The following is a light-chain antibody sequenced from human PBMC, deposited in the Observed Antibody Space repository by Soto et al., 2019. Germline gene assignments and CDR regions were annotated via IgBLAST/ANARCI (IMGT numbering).Light chain of an antibody. Sequence: DIQITQSPSSFSSSVVERFTITCRASQGIGVRLAWFQQKPGKAPQYLIQSASILQSGVPSRFSGSGSGTEFILTINSLQPEDVAIYYCLQVNSFPRTFGQGTKVDI. J-gene: IGKJ1*01. CDR2: SAS. CDR1: QGIGVR. V-gene: IGKV1-12*01. CDR3: LQVNSFPRT.